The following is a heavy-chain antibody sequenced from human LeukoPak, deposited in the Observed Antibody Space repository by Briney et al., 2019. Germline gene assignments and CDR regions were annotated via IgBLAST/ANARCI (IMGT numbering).Heavy chain of an antibody. V-gene: IGHV4-39*01. Sequence: TSETLSLTCTVSGGSISSSSYYWGWIRQPPGKGLEWIGSIYYSGGTYYNPSLKSRVTISVDTSKNQFSLKLSSVTAADTAVYYCARLNYYGSGSYWTSYYYYMDVWGKGTTVTISS. J-gene: IGHJ6*03. CDR1: GGSISSSSYY. CDR2: IYYSGGT. D-gene: IGHD3-10*01. CDR3: ARLNYYGSGSYWTSYYYYMDV.